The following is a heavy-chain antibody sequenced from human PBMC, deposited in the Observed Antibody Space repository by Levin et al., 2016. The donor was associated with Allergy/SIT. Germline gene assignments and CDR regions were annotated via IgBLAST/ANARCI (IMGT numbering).Heavy chain of an antibody. V-gene: IGHV3-74*01. J-gene: IGHJ2*01. CDR2: INSDGSTT. CDR3: ARTYSSSWASYWYFDL. D-gene: IGHD6-13*01. Sequence: GESLKISCAASGFTFSNYWMHWVRQAPGKGLVWVSRINSDGSTTSYADSVKGRFTISRDNAKNTLYLQMNSLRAEDTAVYYCARTYSSSWASYWYFDLWGRGTLVTVSS. CDR1: GFTFSNYW.